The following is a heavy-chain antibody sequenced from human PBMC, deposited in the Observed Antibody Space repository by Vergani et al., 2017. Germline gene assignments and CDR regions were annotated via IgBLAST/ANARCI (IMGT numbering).Heavy chain of an antibody. CDR1: GFTFSNAW. D-gene: IGHD2-2*01. CDR3: ATSYQLLSAFDI. Sequence: VQLVESGGGLVKPGGSLRLSCAASGFTFSNAWMSWVRQAPGKGLEWVSAISGSGGSTYYADSVKGRFTISRDNSKNTLYLQMNSLRAEDTAVHYCATSYQLLSAFDIWGQGTMVTVSS. J-gene: IGHJ3*02. CDR2: ISGSGGST. V-gene: IGHV3-23*04.